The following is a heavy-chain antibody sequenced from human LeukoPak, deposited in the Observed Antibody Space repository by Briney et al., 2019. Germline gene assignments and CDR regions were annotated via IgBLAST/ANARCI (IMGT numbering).Heavy chain of an antibody. V-gene: IGHV4-30-2*01. Sequence: SSETLSLTCAVSGGSIISGGYSWSWIRQPPGKGLEWIGYIYHSGSTYYNPSLKSRVTISVDRSKNQFSLKLSSVTAADTAVYYCARAVRGAEEAFDIWGQGTMVTVSS. CDR1: GGSIISGGYS. D-gene: IGHD3-10*01. CDR3: ARAVRGAEEAFDI. J-gene: IGHJ3*02. CDR2: IYHSGST.